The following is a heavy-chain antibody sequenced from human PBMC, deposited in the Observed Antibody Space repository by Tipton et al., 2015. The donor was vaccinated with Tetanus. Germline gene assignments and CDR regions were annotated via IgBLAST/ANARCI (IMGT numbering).Heavy chain of an antibody. J-gene: IGHJ3*02. Sequence: TLSLTCTVSGGSISTYHWNWFRLSPGKGLEWIGYIDYFGSTKINPSLKSRVTLSVDTSKNQFSLKLSSVTAADTAVYYCARIGWLQQNKPAFDIWGQGTVVTVSS. D-gene: IGHD5-24*01. V-gene: IGHV4-59*01. CDR2: IDYFGST. CDR3: ARIGWLQQNKPAFDI. CDR1: GGSISTYH.